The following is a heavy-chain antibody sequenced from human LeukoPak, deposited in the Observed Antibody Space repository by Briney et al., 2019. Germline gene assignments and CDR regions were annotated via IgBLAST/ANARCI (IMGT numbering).Heavy chain of an antibody. CDR1: GFTFSSYS. Sequence: GGSLRLSCAASGFTFSSYSMNWVRQAPGKGLEWVSSISSSSSYMYYADSVKGRFTISRDNAKNSLYLQMNSLRAEDTAVYYCARDIHSGSYLSVYWGQGTLVTVSS. V-gene: IGHV3-21*01. D-gene: IGHD1-26*01. CDR3: ARDIHSGSYLSVY. CDR2: ISSSSSYM. J-gene: IGHJ4*02.